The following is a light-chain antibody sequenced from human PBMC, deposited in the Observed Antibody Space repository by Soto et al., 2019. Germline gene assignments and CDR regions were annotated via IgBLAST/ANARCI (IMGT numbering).Light chain of an antibody. CDR3: LHYNIEPRT. CDR1: QSINNC. V-gene: IGKV1-5*01. J-gene: IGKJ1*01. Sequence: DIQMTQSPSTLSASVGDRVTITCRASQSINNCLAWYQQKPGKAPKVLIYHVSSLESGVPSRFSGSGSGTEFTLTISNLQPDDFATYYCLHYNIEPRTFGQGTKVEI. CDR2: HVS.